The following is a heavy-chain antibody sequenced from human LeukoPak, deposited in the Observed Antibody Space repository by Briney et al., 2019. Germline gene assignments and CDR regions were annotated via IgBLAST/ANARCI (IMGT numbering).Heavy chain of an antibody. CDR3: ARISSGYYRYYYYYYMDV. CDR2: IYYSGST. CDR1: GGSISSYY. Sequence: SETLSLTCTVSGGSISSYYWSWIRQPPGKGLEWIGYIYYSGSTNYNPSLKSRVTISVDTSKNQFSLRLSSVTAADTAVYYCARISSGYYRYYYYYYMDVWSKGTTVTVSS. V-gene: IGHV4-59*01. J-gene: IGHJ6*03. D-gene: IGHD3-22*01.